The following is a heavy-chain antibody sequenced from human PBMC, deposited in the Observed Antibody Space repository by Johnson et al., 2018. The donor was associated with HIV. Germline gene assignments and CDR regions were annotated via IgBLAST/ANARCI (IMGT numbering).Heavy chain of an antibody. J-gene: IGHJ3*02. CDR3: AREVAVRAGRPGGFDS. CDR2: IYSGGTT. Sequence: VQLVESGGGLIQPGGSLGLSCAASGFSVSNNYMNWVRQAPGKGLEWVSVIYSGGTTYYADSVKGRFTISRDNSKNTLYLQMKSLKPEDTAVYFCAREVAVRAGRPGGFDSWGQGAMVTVSA. V-gene: IGHV3-53*01. CDR1: GFSVSNNY. D-gene: IGHD6-6*01.